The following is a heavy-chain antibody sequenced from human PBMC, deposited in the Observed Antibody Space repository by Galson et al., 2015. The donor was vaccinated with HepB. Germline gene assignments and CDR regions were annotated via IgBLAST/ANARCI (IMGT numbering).Heavy chain of an antibody. D-gene: IGHD4-17*01. CDR2: ISYDGSNK. V-gene: IGHV3-30*18. CDR3: AKDHYGDYAVDY. J-gene: IGHJ4*02. CDR1: GFTFSSYG. Sequence: SLRLSCAASGFTFSSYGMHWVRQAPGKGLEWVAVISYDGSNKYYADSVKGRFTISRDNSKNTPYLQMNSLRAEDTAVYYCAKDHYGDYAVDYWGQGTLVTVSS.